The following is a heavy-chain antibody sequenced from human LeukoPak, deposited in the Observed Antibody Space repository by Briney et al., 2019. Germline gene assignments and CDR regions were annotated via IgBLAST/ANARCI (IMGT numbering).Heavy chain of an antibody. CDR1: GYSISSGYY. V-gene: IGHV4-38-2*02. J-gene: IGHJ6*02. D-gene: IGHD1-14*01. CDR3: ARDHPGSYYGMDV. CDR2: IYHSGST. Sequence: SETLSLTCTVSGYSISSGYYWGWIRQPPGKGLEWIGSIYHSGSTYYNPSLKSRVTISVDTSKNQFSLKLSSVTAADTAVYYCARDHPGSYYGMDVWGQGTTVTVSS.